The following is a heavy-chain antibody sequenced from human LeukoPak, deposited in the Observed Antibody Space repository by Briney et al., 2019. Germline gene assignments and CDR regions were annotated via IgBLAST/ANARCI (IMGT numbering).Heavy chain of an antibody. Sequence: GGSLRLSCAASGCTFSNAWMSWVRQAPGKGLEWVGRIKSKTDGGTTDYAAPVKGRFTISRDDSKNTLYLQMNSLKTEDTAVYYCTTRITGNIFDYWGQGTLVTVSS. J-gene: IGHJ4*02. V-gene: IGHV3-15*01. D-gene: IGHD1-20*01. CDR3: TTRITGNIFDY. CDR2: IKSKTDGGTT. CDR1: GCTFSNAW.